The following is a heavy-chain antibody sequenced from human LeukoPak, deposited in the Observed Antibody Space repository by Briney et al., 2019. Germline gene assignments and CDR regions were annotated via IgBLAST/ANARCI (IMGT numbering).Heavy chain of an antibody. CDR3: ARTTEEFDILTGYYFDY. D-gene: IGHD3-9*01. Sequence: PGGSLRLSCAASGFTVSSNYMSWVRQAPGKGLEWVSVIYRGGSTYYADSVKGRFTISRDNSKNTLSLQMNSLRAVDTAVYYCARTTEEFDILTGYYFDYWGQGTLVTVSS. J-gene: IGHJ4*02. CDR2: IYRGGST. V-gene: IGHV3-53*01. CDR1: GFTVSSNY.